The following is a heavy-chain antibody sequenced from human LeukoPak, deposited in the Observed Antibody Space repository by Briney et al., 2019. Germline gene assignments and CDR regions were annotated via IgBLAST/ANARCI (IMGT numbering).Heavy chain of an antibody. CDR1: GFTFSSYS. CDR3: ASLTDIEAGAVRY. V-gene: IGHV3-21*01. D-gene: IGHD1-26*01. Sequence: GGSLRLSCAASGFTFSSYSMNWVRQAPGKELEWVSSISSSSSYVYYADSVKGRFTISRDNAKNSLYLQMNSLRAEDTAVYYCASLTDIEAGAVRYWGQGTLVTVSS. J-gene: IGHJ4*02. CDR2: ISSSSSYV.